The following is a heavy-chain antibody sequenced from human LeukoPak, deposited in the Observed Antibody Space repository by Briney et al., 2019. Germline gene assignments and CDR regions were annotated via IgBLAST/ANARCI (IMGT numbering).Heavy chain of an antibody. V-gene: IGHV1-2*02. Sequence: ASVKVSCKASGYTFTGYYMRWVRQAPGQGLEWMGWINPNSGGTNYAQKFQGRVTMTRDTSISSAYMELSRLRSDDTAVYYCARNYDFWSGYYNWFDPWGQGTLVTVSS. D-gene: IGHD3-3*01. J-gene: IGHJ5*02. CDR2: INPNSGGT. CDR1: GYTFTGYY. CDR3: ARNYDFWSGYYNWFDP.